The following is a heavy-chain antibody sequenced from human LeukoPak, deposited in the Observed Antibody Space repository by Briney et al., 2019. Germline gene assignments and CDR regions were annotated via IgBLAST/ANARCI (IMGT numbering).Heavy chain of an antibody. CDR2: IFYSGGT. CDR3: AKSNGYGLVDI. J-gene: IGHJ3*02. V-gene: IGHV4-59*04. D-gene: IGHD3-10*01. CDR1: GFTFSSCSM. Sequence: PGGSLRLSCAASGFTFSSCSMNWIRQTPGKGGEGVGNIFYSGGTYYSPSLTSRVTISLDTSRNQFSLKLNSVTAADTAVYYCAKSNGYGLVDIWGQGTMVTVSS.